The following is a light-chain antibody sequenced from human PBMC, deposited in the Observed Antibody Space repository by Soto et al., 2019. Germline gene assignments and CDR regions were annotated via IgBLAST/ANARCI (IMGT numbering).Light chain of an antibody. CDR3: SSYTSSNTYV. CDR2: DVS. CDR1: NRDVSGYNF. V-gene: IGLV2-14*03. J-gene: IGLJ1*01. Sequence: SVVTPPPPLSGSPGPSITLSFPGKNRDVSGYNFVPWYQQYPGKAPKLMIYDVSNRPSGVSNRFSGSKSGNTASLTISGLQAEDEADYYCSSYTSSNTYVFGAGTKVTLL.